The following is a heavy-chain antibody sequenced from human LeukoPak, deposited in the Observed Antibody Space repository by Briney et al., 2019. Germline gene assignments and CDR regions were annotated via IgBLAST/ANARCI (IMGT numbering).Heavy chain of an antibody. V-gene: IGHV1-8*01. J-gene: IGHJ4*02. CDR1: GYTFTSYD. D-gene: IGHD5-18*01. Sequence: GASVKVSCKASGYTFTSYDINWVRQATGQGLEWMGWMNPNSGNTGYAQKFQGRVTMTRNTSISTAYMELSSLRSEDTALYYCAKSAIQLWLYSGFDYWGQGTLVTVSS. CDR3: AKSAIQLWLYSGFDY. CDR2: MNPNSGNT.